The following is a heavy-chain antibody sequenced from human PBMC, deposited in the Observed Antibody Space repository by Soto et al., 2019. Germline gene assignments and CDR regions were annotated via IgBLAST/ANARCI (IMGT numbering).Heavy chain of an antibody. V-gene: IGHV3-33*01. CDR1: GFTFSDYG. CDR3: ARESGSHPAFDS. CDR2: IWHDGSDK. Sequence: GGSLRLSCAASGFTFSDYGMHWVRQAPGKGLEWVAVIWHDGSDKFYADSVRGRFTVSRDNSKNTLFLQMNVVRAEDTALYYCARESGSHPAFDSWGQGTLVTVSS. J-gene: IGHJ4*02. D-gene: IGHD1-26*01.